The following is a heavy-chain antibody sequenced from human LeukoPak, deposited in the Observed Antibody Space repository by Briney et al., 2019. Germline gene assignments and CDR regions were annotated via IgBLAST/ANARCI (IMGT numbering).Heavy chain of an antibody. Sequence: SETLSLTCTVSNGSIISTTYYWGWLRQPPGKGLEWIGSIYYSASTYYNPSLKSRVTISVDTSKNQFSLKLSSVTAADTAVYYCARDQAYSGYYYGMDVWGQGTTVTVSS. V-gene: IGHV4-39*02. CDR2: IYYSAST. CDR1: NGSIISTTYY. CDR3: ARDQAYSGYYYGMDV. D-gene: IGHD2-15*01. J-gene: IGHJ6*02.